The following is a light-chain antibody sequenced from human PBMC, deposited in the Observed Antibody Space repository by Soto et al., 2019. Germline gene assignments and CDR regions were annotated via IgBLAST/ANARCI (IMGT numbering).Light chain of an antibody. CDR3: QQYGSSPET. CDR1: QSVSSSY. CDR2: AAS. V-gene: IGKV3-20*01. Sequence: EIVLTQSPGTLSLSPGERATLSCRASQSVSSSYLAWYQQTPGQAPRLLIYAASSRATGIPDRFSGSGSGTDFTLTISRLEPEDFAVYYCQQYGSSPETFGQGTKVEIK. J-gene: IGKJ1*01.